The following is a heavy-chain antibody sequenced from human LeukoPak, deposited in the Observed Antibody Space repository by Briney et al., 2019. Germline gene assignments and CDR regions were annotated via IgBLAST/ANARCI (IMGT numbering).Heavy chain of an antibody. D-gene: IGHD5-18*01. Sequence: SETLSLTCTVSGGSISSTSYYWAWIRQPPGKGLEWIGYIYYSGSTNYNPSLKSRVTISVDTSKNQFSLKLSSVTAADTAVYYCARGGGYSYGAYYYYYMDVWGKGTTVTVSS. V-gene: IGHV4-61*05. CDR2: IYYSGST. CDR3: ARGGGYSYGAYYYYYMDV. J-gene: IGHJ6*03. CDR1: GGSISSTSYY.